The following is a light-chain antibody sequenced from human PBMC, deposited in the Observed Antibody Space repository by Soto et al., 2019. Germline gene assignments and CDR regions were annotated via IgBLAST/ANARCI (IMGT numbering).Light chain of an antibody. V-gene: IGKV1-33*01. CDR3: QQYENLRLHT. J-gene: IGKJ2*01. CDR2: DAS. Sequence: DIQMTQSPSSLSASVGERVTISFRANEDISNYLNWYQQKTGRAPKLLIYDASTLETGVPSRFSGSGSGTHFTFTISSLQPEDVGTYYCQQYENLRLHTFGPGTKL. CDR1: EDISNY.